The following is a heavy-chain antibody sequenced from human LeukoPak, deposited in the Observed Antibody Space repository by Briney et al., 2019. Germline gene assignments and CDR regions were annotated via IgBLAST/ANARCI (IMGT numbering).Heavy chain of an antibody. CDR1: GGSITNTNYY. J-gene: IGHJ4*02. CDR2: VYHSGIT. Sequence: SETLSLTCTVSGGSITNTNYYWAWIRQPPGEGLEWIGSVYHSGITYYTPSLKSRVSISVDTSKNQFSLKVTSVTAADTAVYCCAREWQYQFDYWGQGRLVTVSS. D-gene: IGHD4-11*01. CDR3: AREWQYQFDY. V-gene: IGHV4-39*07.